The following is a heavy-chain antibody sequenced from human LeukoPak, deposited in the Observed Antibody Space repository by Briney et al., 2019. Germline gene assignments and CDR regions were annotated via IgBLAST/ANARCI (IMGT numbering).Heavy chain of an antibody. CDR3: ARDEAGFGTTPPDY. D-gene: IGHD2-8*01. V-gene: IGHV1-18*01. CDR2: ISTYNGNT. J-gene: IGHJ4*02. CDR1: GYTFTNYG. Sequence: ASVKVSCKASGYTFTNYGITWVRQAPGRGHQCMGGISTYNGNTHYAQRFQGRVTMTTDTSTSTVYMELRSLRSDDTAVYYCARDEAGFGTTPPDYWGQGTLVTVSS.